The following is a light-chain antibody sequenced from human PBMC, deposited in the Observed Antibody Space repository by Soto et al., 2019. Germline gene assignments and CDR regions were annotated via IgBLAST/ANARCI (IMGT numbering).Light chain of an antibody. V-gene: IGKV3-11*01. CDR2: DAS. CDR1: QSVSRH. J-gene: IGKJ4*01. Sequence: EIVLTQSPATLSLSPGERATLSCRASQSVSRHLAWYQQKPGQAPRLLTYDASNRATGIPARFSGSGSGTDFTLTISSLEPEDFAVYYCQQRNNWPPVTFGGGTKVEIK. CDR3: QQRNNWPPVT.